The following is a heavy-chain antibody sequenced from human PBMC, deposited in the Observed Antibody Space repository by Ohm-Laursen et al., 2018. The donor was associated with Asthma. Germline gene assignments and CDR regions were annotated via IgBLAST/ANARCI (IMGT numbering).Heavy chain of an antibody. J-gene: IGHJ3*02. CDR2: IYYSGST. CDR3: ARDEGGRPPSAFDI. CDR1: GGSISSGDYY. D-gene: IGHD6-25*01. V-gene: IGHV4-30-4*01. Sequence: TLSLTCTVSGGSISSGDYYWSWIRQPPGKGLEWIGYIYYSGSTYYNPSLKSRVTISVDTSKNQFSLKLSSVTAADTAVYYCARDEGGRPPSAFDIWGQGTMVTVSS.